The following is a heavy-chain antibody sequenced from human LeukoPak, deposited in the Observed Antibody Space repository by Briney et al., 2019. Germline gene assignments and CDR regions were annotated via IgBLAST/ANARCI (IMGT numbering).Heavy chain of an antibody. J-gene: IGHJ4*02. CDR3: AGVPTYQSPRFDY. Sequence: PSETLSLTCAVYGGSFSGYYWSWIRQPPGKGLEWIGEINHSGSTNYNPSLKSRVAISVDTSKNQFSLKLSSVTAADTAVYYCAGVPTYQSPRFDYWGQGTLVTVSS. V-gene: IGHV4-34*01. CDR1: GGSFSGYY. D-gene: IGHD2-2*01. CDR2: INHSGST.